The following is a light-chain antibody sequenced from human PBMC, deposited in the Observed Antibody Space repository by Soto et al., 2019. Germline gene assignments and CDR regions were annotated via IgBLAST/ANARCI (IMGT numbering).Light chain of an antibody. CDR1: HRIGSW. CDR3: QQYDNNSGYT. CDR2: KAS. V-gene: IGKV1-5*03. J-gene: IGKJ2*01. Sequence: DIQMTQSPSTLSASVGDRVTITCRATHRIGSWLAWYQQKPGKAPKLLIYKASSLESGVPLRFSGSASGTEFTLTISGLQPDDFATYYCQQYDNNSGYTFGQGTKLEMK.